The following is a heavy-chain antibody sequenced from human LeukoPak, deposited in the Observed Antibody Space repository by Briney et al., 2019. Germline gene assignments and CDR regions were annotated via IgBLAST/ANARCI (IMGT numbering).Heavy chain of an antibody. J-gene: IGHJ4*02. Sequence: GGSLRLSCAASGFTFSSYWMSWVRQAPGKGLEWVANIKQDGSEKYYVDSVKGRFTISRDNAKNSLYLQMNSLRAEDTAVYYCARAGSKVLRYFDYWGQGTLVTVSS. V-gene: IGHV3-7*01. CDR3: ARAGSKVLRYFDY. D-gene: IGHD3-9*01. CDR1: GFTFSSYW. CDR2: IKQDGSEK.